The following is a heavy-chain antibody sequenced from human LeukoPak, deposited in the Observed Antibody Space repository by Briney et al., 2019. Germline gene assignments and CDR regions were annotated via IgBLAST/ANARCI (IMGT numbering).Heavy chain of an antibody. J-gene: IGHJ4*02. CDR1: GGSISSSSYY. CDR2: IYYSGST. D-gene: IGHD4-17*01. Sequence: SETLSLTCTVSGGSISSSSYYWGWIRQPPGKGLEWIGSIYYSGSTYYNPSLKSRVTISVDTSKNQFSLKLSSVTAADTAVYYCARAFGNPYGDSYYFDYWGQGTLVTVSS. CDR3: ARAFGNPYGDSYYFDY. V-gene: IGHV4-39*07.